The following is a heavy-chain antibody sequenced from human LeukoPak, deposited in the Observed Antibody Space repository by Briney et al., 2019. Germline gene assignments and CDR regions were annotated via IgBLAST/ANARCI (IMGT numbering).Heavy chain of an antibody. CDR3: ARDSGGGWLQPAGDY. V-gene: IGHV3-33*01. CDR2: IWYDGSNK. J-gene: IGHJ4*02. CDR1: GFTFSSYG. Sequence: GGSLRLSCAASGFTFSSYGMHWVRQAPGKGLEWVAVIWYDGSNKYYADSVKGRFTISRDNSKNTLYLQMNSLRAEDTAVYYCARDSGGGWLQPAGDYWGQGTLVTVSS. D-gene: IGHD5-24*01.